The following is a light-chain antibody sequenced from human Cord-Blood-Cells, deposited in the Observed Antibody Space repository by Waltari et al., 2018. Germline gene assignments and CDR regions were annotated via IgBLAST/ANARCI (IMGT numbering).Light chain of an antibody. CDR1: SSDVGGYNY. Sequence: QSALTQPPSASGSPGQSVTISCTETSSDVGGYNYVSWYPQHPGKAPKLMIYEVSKRPAGVPDRFSGSQSGNTASLTVSGLQAEDEADYYCSSYAGSNNLVFGTGTKVTVL. CDR2: EVS. CDR3: SSYAGSNNLV. V-gene: IGLV2-8*01. J-gene: IGLJ1*01.